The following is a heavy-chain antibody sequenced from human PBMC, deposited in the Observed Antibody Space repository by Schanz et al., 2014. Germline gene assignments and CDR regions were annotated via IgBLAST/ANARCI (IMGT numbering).Heavy chain of an antibody. CDR3: AKDDTQVNGMDV. CDR2: IWYDGSNK. CDR1: GFTFSDFG. J-gene: IGHJ6*02. Sequence: QEQLVESGGGVVQPGRSLRLSCAASGFTFSDFGMHWVRQAPGKGLEWVAVIWYDGSNKDYADSVKGRFTISRDNSKNTLHLQMNSLRVEDTAVYYCAKDDTQVNGMDVWGQGTTVTVSS. V-gene: IGHV3-33*06.